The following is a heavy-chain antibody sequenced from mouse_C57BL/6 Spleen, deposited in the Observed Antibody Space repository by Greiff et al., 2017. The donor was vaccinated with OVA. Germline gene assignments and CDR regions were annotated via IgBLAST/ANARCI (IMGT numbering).Heavy chain of an antibody. Sequence: VQLQQPGTELVKPGASVKLSCKASGYTFTSYWMHWVKQRPGQGLEWIGNINPSNGGTNYNEKFKSKATLTVDKSSSTAYMQLSSLTSEDSAVYYCARSYYYGSSYVDAMDYWGQGTSVTVSS. CDR1: GYTFTSYW. J-gene: IGHJ4*01. D-gene: IGHD1-1*01. V-gene: IGHV1-53*01. CDR3: ARSYYYGSSYVDAMDY. CDR2: INPSNGGT.